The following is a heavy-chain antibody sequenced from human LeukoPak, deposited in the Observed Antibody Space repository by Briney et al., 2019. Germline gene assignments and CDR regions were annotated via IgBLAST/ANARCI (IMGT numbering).Heavy chain of an antibody. Sequence: PGGSLRLSCAASGFTFDDYAMHWVRHAPGKGLEWVSLISWDGGSTYYADSVKGRFTISRDNSKNSLYLQMNSLRAEDTALYYCAKDSGYSYGYEYMDVWGKGTTVTVSS. D-gene: IGHD5-18*01. V-gene: IGHV3-43D*03. CDR1: GFTFDDYA. CDR3: AKDSGYSYGYEYMDV. J-gene: IGHJ6*03. CDR2: ISWDGGST.